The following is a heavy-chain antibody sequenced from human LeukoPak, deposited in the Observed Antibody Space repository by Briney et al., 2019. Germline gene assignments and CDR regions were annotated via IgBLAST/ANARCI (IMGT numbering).Heavy chain of an antibody. J-gene: IGHJ4*02. CDR1: GYSFTSYW. Sequence: GESLKISCKGSGYSFTSYWIGWVRQMPGKGLEWMGIIYPGDSDTRYSPSFQGQVTIPADKSISTAYLQWSSLKASDTAMYYCARSLYCGGDCYSYYFDYWGQGTLVTVSS. D-gene: IGHD2-21*02. CDR2: IYPGDSDT. V-gene: IGHV5-51*01. CDR3: ARSLYCGGDCYSYYFDY.